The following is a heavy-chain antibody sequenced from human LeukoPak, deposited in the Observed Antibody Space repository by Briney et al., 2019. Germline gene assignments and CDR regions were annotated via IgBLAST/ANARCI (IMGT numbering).Heavy chain of an antibody. D-gene: IGHD3-22*01. Sequence: GASVKVSCKVSGYTLTELSMHWVRQAPGKGLEWMGAFDPEDGETIYAQKFQGRVTMTEDTSTDTAYMELSSLRSEDTAVYYCATFYDSSGYYYNWFDPWGQGTLVTVSS. CDR1: GYTLTELS. V-gene: IGHV1-24*01. J-gene: IGHJ5*02. CDR3: ATFYDSSGYYYNWFDP. CDR2: FDPEDGET.